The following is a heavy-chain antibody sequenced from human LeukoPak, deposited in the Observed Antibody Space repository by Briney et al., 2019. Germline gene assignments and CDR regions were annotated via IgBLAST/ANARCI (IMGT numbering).Heavy chain of an antibody. D-gene: IGHD3-3*01. CDR1: GGSISSSSYY. CDR3: ARQFFGVVIIPPDAFDI. J-gene: IGHJ3*02. Sequence: SETLSLTCTVSGGSISSSSYYWGWIRQPPGKGLEWIGSIYYSGSTYYNPSLKSRVTISVDTSKNQFSLKLSSVTAADTAVYYCARQFFGVVIIPPDAFDIWGQGTMVTVSS. CDR2: IYYSGST. V-gene: IGHV4-39*01.